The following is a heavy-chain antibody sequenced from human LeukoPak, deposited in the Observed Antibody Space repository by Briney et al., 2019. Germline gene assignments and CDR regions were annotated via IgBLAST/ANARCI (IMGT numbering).Heavy chain of an antibody. V-gene: IGHV3-23*01. J-gene: IGHJ4*02. D-gene: IGHD6-13*01. CDR3: ARAAGGGYFDF. CDR2: ITISGDNT. CDR1: GLTLRNFA. Sequence: GGSLRLSCAATGLTLRNFAMSWVRQAPGKGLEWASSITISGDNTHYADSVKGRFTISRDNSKNTVYLQMNSLRAEDTAVYYCARAAGGGYFDFWGQGTLVTVSS.